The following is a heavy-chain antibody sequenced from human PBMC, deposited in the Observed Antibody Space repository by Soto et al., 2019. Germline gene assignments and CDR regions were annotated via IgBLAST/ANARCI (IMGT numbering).Heavy chain of an antibody. V-gene: IGHV3-11*01. CDR3: ASISPHYYYGMDV. J-gene: IGHJ6*02. Sequence: GGSLRLSCAASGFTFSYYYMIWIRQAPGKGLEWVSYISSSGSTIYYADSVKGRFTISRDNAKNSLYLQMNSLRAEDTAVYYCASISPHYYYGMDVWGQGTTVTVSS. CDR2: ISSSGSTI. CDR1: GFTFSYYY.